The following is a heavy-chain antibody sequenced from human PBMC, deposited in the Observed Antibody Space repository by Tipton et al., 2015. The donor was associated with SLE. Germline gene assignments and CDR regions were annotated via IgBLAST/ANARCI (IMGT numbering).Heavy chain of an antibody. CDR1: GGSISSHY. V-gene: IGHV4-59*11. D-gene: IGHD3-22*01. CDR2: IYYSGST. Sequence: TLSLTCTVSGGSISSHYWSWIRQPPGKGLEWIGYIYYSGSTNYNPSLKSRVTISVDTSKNQFSLKLSSVTAADTAVYYCARVVTYYYDSSGYSTGAHDAFDIWGQGTMVTVSS. CDR3: ARVVTYYYDSSGYSTGAHDAFDI. J-gene: IGHJ3*02.